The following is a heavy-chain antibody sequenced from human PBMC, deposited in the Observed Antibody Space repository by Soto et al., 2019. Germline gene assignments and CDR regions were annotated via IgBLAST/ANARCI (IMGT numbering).Heavy chain of an antibody. V-gene: IGHV1-18*01. D-gene: IGHD1-26*01. J-gene: IGHJ4*01. CDR3: ASSPYSRSYGDRLGY. CDR2: ISAYNGKT. CDR1: GYTLTSYG. Sequence: ASVKVSCKASGYTLTSYGVSWVRQAPGQGLEWMGWISAYNGKTNYAQKFQGRVTMTTDTSTTTAYMELRSLISDDTAVYFCASSPYSRSYGDRLGYWGQGTLITVSS.